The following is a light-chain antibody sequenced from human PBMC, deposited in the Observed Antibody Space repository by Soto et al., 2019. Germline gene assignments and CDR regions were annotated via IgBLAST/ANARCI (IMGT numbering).Light chain of an antibody. CDR1: QSVSVN. CDR3: QQFSSYPLT. Sequence: EIVMTQSPGTLSVSPGERATLSCRASQSVSVNLAWYQQKPGQAPRLLTYGVSTRATGIPARFSGSESGTEFTLTISSLQSEDFAVYYCQQFSSYPLTFGGGTKVDIK. J-gene: IGKJ4*01. CDR2: GVS. V-gene: IGKV3-15*01.